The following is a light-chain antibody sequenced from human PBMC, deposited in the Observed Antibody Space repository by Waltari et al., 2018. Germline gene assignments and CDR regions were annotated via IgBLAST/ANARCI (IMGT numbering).Light chain of an antibody. CDR1: QSVGSY. J-gene: IGKJ4*01. V-gene: IGKV3-11*01. CDR3: QHRSSWPVT. Sequence: ETVLTQSPATLSLSPGERANLSCRASQSVGSYLAWYQQKTGQAPRLFIVDTFNRATGIPSRFSGSGSGTDFTLTIVSVEPEDFAIYYCQHRSSWPVTFGGGTKVEIK. CDR2: DTF.